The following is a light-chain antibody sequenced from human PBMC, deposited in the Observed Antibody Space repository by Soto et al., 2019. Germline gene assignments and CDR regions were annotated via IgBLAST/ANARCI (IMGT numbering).Light chain of an antibody. V-gene: IGLV2-8*01. CDR3: SSYAGSNKVV. Sequence: QSALTQPPSASGSPGQSVTISCTGTSSDVGGSTYVSWYQQHPGKAPKLMIYEVTKRPSGVPDRFSGSKSGNTASLTVSGLKAEDEADYYCSSYAGSNKVVFGGGTKVTVL. CDR1: SSDVGGSTY. J-gene: IGLJ2*01. CDR2: EVT.